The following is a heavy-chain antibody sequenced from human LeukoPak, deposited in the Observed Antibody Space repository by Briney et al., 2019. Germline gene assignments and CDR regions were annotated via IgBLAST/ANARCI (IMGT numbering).Heavy chain of an antibody. V-gene: IGHV3-30-3*01. J-gene: IGHJ6*02. CDR3: AKDRSQEAIYKGALDV. Sequence: GGSLRLSCAASGFTFSSYAMSWVRQAPGKGLEWVAIIASDGAKAYYADSVKGRFSISRDNSKNTVDLQMNTLRTEDTAMYYCAKDRSQEAIYKGALDVWGQGTTVTVS. CDR1: GFTFSSYA. D-gene: IGHD5-24*01. CDR2: IASDGAKA.